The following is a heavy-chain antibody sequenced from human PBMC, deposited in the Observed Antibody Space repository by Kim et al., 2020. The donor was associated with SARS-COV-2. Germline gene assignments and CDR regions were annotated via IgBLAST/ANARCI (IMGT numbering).Heavy chain of an antibody. CDR2: IYYSGST. J-gene: IGHJ1*01. CDR1: GGSICSYY. V-gene: IGHV4-59*13. CDR3: ASMAGTWYFQH. D-gene: IGHD6-19*01. Sequence: SETLSLTCTVSGGSICSYYWSWIRQPPGKGLEYIGYIYYSGSTNYNPSLKSRVTISVDTSKNQFSLKLSSVTAADTAVYYCASMAGTWYFQHWGQGTLVTVSS.